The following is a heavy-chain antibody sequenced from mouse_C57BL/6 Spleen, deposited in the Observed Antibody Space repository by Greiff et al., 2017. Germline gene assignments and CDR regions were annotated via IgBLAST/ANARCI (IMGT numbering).Heavy chain of an antibody. D-gene: IGHD1-1*01. CDR2: INYDGSST. J-gene: IGHJ2*01. V-gene: IGHV5-16*01. CDR3: ARDRGYGSSLDY. Sequence: EVKVVESEGGLVQPGSSMKLSCTASGFTFSDYYMAWVRQVPEKGLEWVANINYDGSSTYYLDSLKSRFIISRDNAKNILYLQMSSLKSEDTATYYCARDRGYGSSLDYWGQGTTLTVSS. CDR1: GFTFSDYY.